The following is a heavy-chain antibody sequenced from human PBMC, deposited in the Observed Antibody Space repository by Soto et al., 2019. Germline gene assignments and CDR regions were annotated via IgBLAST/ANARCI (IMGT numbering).Heavy chain of an antibody. V-gene: IGHV1-69*13. D-gene: IGHD5-12*01. Sequence: GASVKVSCKASGGTFSSYAISWVRQAPGQGLEWMGGIIPIFGTANYAQRFQGRVTITADESTSTAYMELSSLRSEDTAVYYCARGAPKPAKWIGFTAYGMDVWGQGTTVTVSS. CDR1: GGTFSSYA. CDR3: ARGAPKPAKWIGFTAYGMDV. CDR2: IIPIFGTA. J-gene: IGHJ6*02.